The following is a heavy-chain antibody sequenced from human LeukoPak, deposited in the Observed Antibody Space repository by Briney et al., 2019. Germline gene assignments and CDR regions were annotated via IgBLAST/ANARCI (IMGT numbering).Heavy chain of an antibody. D-gene: IGHD5-12*01. J-gene: IGHJ4*02. V-gene: IGHV1-18*01. CDR1: GYTFTNYG. Sequence: ASVKVSCMASGYTFTNYGISWVRQAPGQGREWMGWISAYNGNTNYSQKPQGRVTITTDTSTSTAYMELRSLISDDTAVYYCARESPGIVATKGTFDYWGQGTLVTVSS. CDR2: ISAYNGNT. CDR3: ARESPGIVATKGTFDY.